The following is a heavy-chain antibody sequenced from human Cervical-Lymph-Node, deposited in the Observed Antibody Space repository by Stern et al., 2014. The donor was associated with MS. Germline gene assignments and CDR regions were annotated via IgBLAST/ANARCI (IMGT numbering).Heavy chain of an antibody. Sequence: ESGPVLVKPTETLTLTCTVSGFSLSNARMGVSWIRQPPGKALEWLAPNFSNDEKSYSTSLKSSLTISKDSSKSQVVLTMTNMDPVDTATYYGARIGAATNWFDPWGQGTLVTVSS. CDR1: GFSLSNARMG. CDR2: NFSNDEK. J-gene: IGHJ5*02. D-gene: IGHD2-15*01. CDR3: ARIGAATNWFDP. V-gene: IGHV2-26*01.